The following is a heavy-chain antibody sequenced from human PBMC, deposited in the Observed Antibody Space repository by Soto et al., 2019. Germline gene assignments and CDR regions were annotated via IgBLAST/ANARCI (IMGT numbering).Heavy chain of an antibody. CDR3: ARHYHGFDY. CDR1: GDSFTTNW. J-gene: IGHJ4*02. CDR2: IYSGDSTT. D-gene: IGHD2-2*01. Sequence: LKISCKDSGDSFTTNWIAWVRQMPGKGLEWMAVIYSGDSTTRYSPSFQGQVTISVDKSINTAYLQWSSLKASDTAMYYCARHYHGFDYWGQGTLVTVSS. V-gene: IGHV5-51*01.